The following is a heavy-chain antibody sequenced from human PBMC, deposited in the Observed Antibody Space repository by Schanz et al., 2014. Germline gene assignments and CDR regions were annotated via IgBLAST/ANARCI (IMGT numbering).Heavy chain of an antibody. D-gene: IGHD2-8*01. CDR1: GFTFSSYG. Sequence: EGQLLESGGGLVQPGGSLRLSCAASGFTFSSYGMSWVCQAPGKGLEWVSGISSSGSTYYADSVKGRFTISRDNSKNTLYLQMNSLRAEDTAVYYCASLYDREYFDYWGQGTLVTVSS. V-gene: IGHV3-23*01. J-gene: IGHJ4*02. CDR2: ISSSGST. CDR3: ASLYDREYFDY.